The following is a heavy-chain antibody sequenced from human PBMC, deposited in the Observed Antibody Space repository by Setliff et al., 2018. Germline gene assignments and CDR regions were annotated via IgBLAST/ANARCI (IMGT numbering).Heavy chain of an antibody. V-gene: IGHV3-7*03. Sequence: GGSLRLSCAASGLTFSNNYMSWVRQAPGKGLEWVANINQDGSVKYYVDSVKGRFTISRDNAKNSVYLQMNSLRAEDTAVYYCVRDGQWLVPHYWGQGTLGTVSS. D-gene: IGHD6-19*01. CDR2: INQDGSVK. CDR1: GLTFSNNY. J-gene: IGHJ4*02. CDR3: VRDGQWLVPHY.